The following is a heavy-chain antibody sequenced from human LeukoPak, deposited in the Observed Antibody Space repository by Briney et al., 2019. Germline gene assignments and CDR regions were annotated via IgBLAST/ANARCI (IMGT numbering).Heavy chain of an antibody. V-gene: IGHV3-23*01. D-gene: IGHD3-9*01. Sequence: GGSLRLSCAASGFTFNSCAMGGVRQAPGKGLEGVAAISGSGGSTYYADSVKGRFTISRDNSKNTLYLQMNSLRAEDTAVYYCAKSVHILTGYTYWAQGTLVTVSS. J-gene: IGHJ4*02. CDR2: ISGSGGST. CDR3: AKSVHILTGYTY. CDR1: GFTFNSCA.